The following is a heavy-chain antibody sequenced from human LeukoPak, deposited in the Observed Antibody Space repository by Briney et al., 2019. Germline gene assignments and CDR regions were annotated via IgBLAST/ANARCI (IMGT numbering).Heavy chain of an antibody. J-gene: IGHJ4*02. CDR1: GYSFTSYS. Sequence: ASVKVSCKSSGYSFTSYSITWVRQAPGQGLERVGWINANTGNPTYAQGFTGRFVFSLDTSVSTAYLQISSLKAEDTAVYYCAREVLRFDYWGQGTLVTVSS. V-gene: IGHV7-4-1*02. CDR3: AREVLRFDY. CDR2: INANTGNP.